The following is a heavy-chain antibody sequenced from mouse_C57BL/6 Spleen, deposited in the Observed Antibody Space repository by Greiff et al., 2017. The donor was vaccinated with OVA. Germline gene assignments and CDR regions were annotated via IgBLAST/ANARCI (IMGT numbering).Heavy chain of an antibody. Sequence: QVQLQQPGAELVRPGTSVKLSCKASGYTFTSYWMHWVKQRPGQGLEWIGVIDPSDSYTNYNQKFKGKATLTVDTSSSTAYMQLSSLTSEDSAVYYCAREEEYCFDYWGQGTTLTVSS. CDR2: IDPSDSYT. J-gene: IGHJ2*01. V-gene: IGHV1-59*01. CDR1: GYTFTSYW. CDR3: AREEEYCFDY.